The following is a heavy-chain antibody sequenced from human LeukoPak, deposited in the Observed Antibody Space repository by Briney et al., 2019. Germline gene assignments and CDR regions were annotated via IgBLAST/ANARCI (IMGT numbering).Heavy chain of an antibody. CDR1: GGSITGSY. V-gene: IGHV4-59*08. Sequence: SGTLSLTCTVSGGSITGSYWSWLRQPPGKGLEYIGYFYFSGSTNYIPSLKSRVTISVDTSKSQFSLKLSSVTAADTAVYYCARHAAVEGSSGWSPLWWFDPWGQGTLVIVSS. J-gene: IGHJ5*02. CDR2: FYFSGST. D-gene: IGHD6-19*01. CDR3: ARHAAVEGSSGWSPLWWFDP.